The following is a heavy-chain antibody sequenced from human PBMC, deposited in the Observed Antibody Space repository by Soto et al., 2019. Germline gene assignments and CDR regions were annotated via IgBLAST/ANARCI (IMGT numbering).Heavy chain of an antibody. J-gene: IGHJ4*02. D-gene: IGHD2-15*01. CDR1: GFTFSSYA. CDR2: ISYDGSNK. CDR3: ARFRGCSGGSCCPYFDY. Sequence: QVQLVESGGGVVQPGRSLRLSCAASGFTFSSYAMHWVRQAPGKGLEWVAGISYDGSNKYYADSVKGRFTISRDNSKNTLYLQMSRLRAEDTAVYYCARFRGCSGGSCCPYFDYWGQGTLVTVSS. V-gene: IGHV3-30-3*01.